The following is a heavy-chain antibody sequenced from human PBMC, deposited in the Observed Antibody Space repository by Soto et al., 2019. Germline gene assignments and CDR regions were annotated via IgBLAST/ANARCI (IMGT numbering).Heavy chain of an antibody. CDR2: ISPGDSDT. V-gene: IGHV5-51*01. Sequence: GESLKISCKGSGYSFTSYWIGWVRQMPWKGLEWMGLISPGDSDTRYSPSFQGQVTLSADKSISTAYLQWSSLKASDTAMYYCAGVNYDRLSNWFDPWGQGTMVTVSS. J-gene: IGHJ5*02. CDR1: GYSFTSYW. D-gene: IGHD3-3*01. CDR3: AGVNYDRLSNWFDP.